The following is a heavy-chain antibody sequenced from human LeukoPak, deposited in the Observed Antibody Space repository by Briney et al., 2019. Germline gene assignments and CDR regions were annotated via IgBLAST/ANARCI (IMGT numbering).Heavy chain of an antibody. CDR2: FDPEDGET. Sequence: ASVKVSCKVSGYTLTESSMHWVRQAPGKGLEWMGGFDPEDGETIYAQKFQGRVTMTEDTSTDTAYMELSSLRSEDTAVYHCATDLAIAVAGTIFDYWGQGTLVTVSS. J-gene: IGHJ4*02. V-gene: IGHV1-24*01. CDR3: ATDLAIAVAGTIFDY. CDR1: GYTLTESS. D-gene: IGHD6-19*01.